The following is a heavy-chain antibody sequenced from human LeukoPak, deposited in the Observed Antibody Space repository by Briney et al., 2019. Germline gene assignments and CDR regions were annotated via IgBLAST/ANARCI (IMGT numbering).Heavy chain of an antibody. V-gene: IGHV3-7*03. CDR3: AKMLLNYFDTSGGAFHI. Sequence: PGGSLRLSCAASGFTFSSYWMSWVRQAPGKGLEWVANIKQDGSEKYYVDSVKGRFTISRDNSKNTLYLQMNSLRAEDTAIYYCAKMLLNYFDTSGGAFHIWGQGTMVTVSS. J-gene: IGHJ3*02. D-gene: IGHD3-22*01. CDR1: GFTFSSYW. CDR2: IKQDGSEK.